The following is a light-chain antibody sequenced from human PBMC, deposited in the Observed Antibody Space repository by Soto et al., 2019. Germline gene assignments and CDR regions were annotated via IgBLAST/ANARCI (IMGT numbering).Light chain of an antibody. CDR3: QQYNNWPYT. Sequence: EIVMTQSPATLSVSPGERATLSYRASQTVNTNLAWYQQKPGQAPRLLIHGASTRATGIPARFSGSASGTEFTLTISSLQSEDFAVYYCQQYNNWPYTFGQGTKLEIK. CDR2: GAS. J-gene: IGKJ2*01. V-gene: IGKV3-15*01. CDR1: QTVNTN.